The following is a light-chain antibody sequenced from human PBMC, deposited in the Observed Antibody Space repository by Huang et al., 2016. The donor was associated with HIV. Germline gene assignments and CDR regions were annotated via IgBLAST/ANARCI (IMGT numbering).Light chain of an antibody. V-gene: IGKV3-15*01. Sequence: EIVMTQSPATLAVSPGERATLSCRASQSVSSNVAWYQQKPGQAPRLLIYGASTRATGIPARFSGSGSGTEFTRTISSLQSEDFAVYHCQQYYDRPLSFGGGTKVEIK. CDR3: QQYYDRPLS. CDR2: GAS. J-gene: IGKJ4*01. CDR1: QSVSSN.